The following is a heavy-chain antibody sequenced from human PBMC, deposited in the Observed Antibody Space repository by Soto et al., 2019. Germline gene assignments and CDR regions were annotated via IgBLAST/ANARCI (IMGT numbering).Heavy chain of an antibody. V-gene: IGHV3-33*01. D-gene: IGHD2-21*01. Sequence: QVELVVSGGGVVQPEGSLRLSCAASGFTFSNYGMHWVRQAPGKGLEWVAAIRFDGSNKYYAESVKGRFTIFRDNFKNTFFLQMKSRRGEYTAEYECASEMLEYSALWAHYMSQTSPGINYYYYYGMDVWGQRATVTVSS. J-gene: IGHJ6*02. CDR2: IRFDGSNK. CDR3: ASEMLEYSALWAHYMSQTSPGINYYYYYGMDV. CDR1: GFTFSNYG.